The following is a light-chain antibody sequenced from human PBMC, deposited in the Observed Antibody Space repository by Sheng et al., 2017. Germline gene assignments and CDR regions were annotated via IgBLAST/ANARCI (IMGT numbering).Light chain of an antibody. Sequence: QSVLTQPPSASGAPGQRVTISCSGRSSNIGSNTVNWYQQFPGTAPKLLIYGNTQRPSGVPDRFSGSKSGASASLAISGLQSEDEADYYCAAWDDSLNGYVFGTGTKVTVL. CDR3: AAWDDSLNGYV. V-gene: IGLV1-44*01. J-gene: IGLJ1*01. CDR2: GNT. CDR1: SSNIGSNT.